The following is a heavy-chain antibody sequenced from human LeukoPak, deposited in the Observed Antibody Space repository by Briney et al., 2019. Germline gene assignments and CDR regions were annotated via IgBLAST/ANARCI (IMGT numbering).Heavy chain of an antibody. J-gene: IGHJ3*02. CDR2: INTNTGNP. D-gene: IGHD5-24*01. CDR3: ARVGDGYRNDAFDI. V-gene: IGHV7-4-1*02. CDR1: GYTFTSYA. Sequence: ASVKVSCKASGYTFTSYAMNWVRQAPGQGLEWMGWINTNTGNPTYAQGFTGRFVFSLDTSVSTAYLQISSLKAEDTAVYYCARVGDGYRNDAFDIWGQGTMVTASS.